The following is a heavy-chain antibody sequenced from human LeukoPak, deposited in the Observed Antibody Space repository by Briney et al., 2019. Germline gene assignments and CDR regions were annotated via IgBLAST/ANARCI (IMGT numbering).Heavy chain of an antibody. CDR1: GYTLNNYG. D-gene: IGHD3-16*02. CDR3: AKEGGYGELSSYFDY. J-gene: IGHJ4*02. Sequence: ASVKVSCKASGYTLNNYGITWVRQAPGQGLEFMGWISAYNSNTNYTQKLQGRVTMTTDTSTSTAYMELRSLRSDDTAVYYCAKEGGYGELSSYFDYWGQGTLVTVSS. V-gene: IGHV1-18*01. CDR2: ISAYNSNT.